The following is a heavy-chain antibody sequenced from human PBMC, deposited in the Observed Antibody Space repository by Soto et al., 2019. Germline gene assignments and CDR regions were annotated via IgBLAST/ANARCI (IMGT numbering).Heavy chain of an antibody. V-gene: IGHV3-30*18. Sequence: QVQLVESGGGVVQPGRSLRLSCAASGFTFSSYGMHWVRQAPGKGLEWVAVISYDGSNKYYADSVKGRFTISRDNSKNTLYPQMNSQKAEETAVYYCAKEDGMDVWGHGTTVTVS. J-gene: IGHJ6*02. CDR1: GFTFSSYG. CDR3: AKEDGMDV. CDR2: ISYDGSNK.